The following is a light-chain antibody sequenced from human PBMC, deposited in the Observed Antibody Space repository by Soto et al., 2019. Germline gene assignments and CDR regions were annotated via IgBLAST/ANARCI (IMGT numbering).Light chain of an antibody. CDR2: KAS. Sequence: DIQMTQSRSTLSGSVGYRVTITCLASQTISSWLAWYQQKPGKAPKLLIYKASTLKSGVPSRFSGSGSGTEFTLTISSLQPDDFATYYCQHYNSYSEAFGQGTKVDI. V-gene: IGKV1-5*03. J-gene: IGKJ1*01. CDR3: QHYNSYSEA. CDR1: QTISSW.